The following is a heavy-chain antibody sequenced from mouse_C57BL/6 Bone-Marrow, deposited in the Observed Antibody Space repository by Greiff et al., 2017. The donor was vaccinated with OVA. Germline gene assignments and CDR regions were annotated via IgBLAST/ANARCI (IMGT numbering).Heavy chain of an antibody. V-gene: IGHV1-5*01. CDR3: TRSRESQGYFDV. J-gene: IGHJ1*03. CDR1: GYTFTSYW. CDR2: IYPGNSDT. Sequence: VQLQQSGTVLARPGASVKMSCKTSGYTFTSYWMHWVKQRPGQGLEWIGAIYPGNSDTSYNQKFKGKAKLTAVTSASTAYMELSSLTNEDSAVYYCTRSRESQGYFDVWGTGTTVTVSS.